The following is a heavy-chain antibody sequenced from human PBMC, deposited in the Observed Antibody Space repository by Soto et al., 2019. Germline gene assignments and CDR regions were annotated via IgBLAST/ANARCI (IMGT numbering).Heavy chain of an antibody. CDR2: IYYSGST. Sequence: SETLSLTCTVSGGSISSGDSYWSWIRQPPGKGLEWIGYIYYSGSTYYSPSLKSRVTIHVDKSKNQFSLKLTSETAANTAVYYCARGWGIEAAGSDYWGQGPLVTVSS. CDR3: ARGWGIEAAGSDY. D-gene: IGHD6-13*01. V-gene: IGHV4-30-4*01. CDR1: GGSISSGDSY. J-gene: IGHJ4*02.